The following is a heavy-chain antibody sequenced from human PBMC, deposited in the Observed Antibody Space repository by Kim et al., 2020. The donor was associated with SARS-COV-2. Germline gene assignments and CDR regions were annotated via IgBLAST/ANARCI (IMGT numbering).Heavy chain of an antibody. CDR2: IGSNGGNT. J-gene: IGHJ6*02. V-gene: IGHV3-23*01. CDR3: ARVLVPRDGMDV. D-gene: IGHD1-26*01. Sequence: GGSLRLSCAASGFTFSSYAMSWVRQAPGKGLEWVSSIGSNGGNTYYADSVKGRFTISRDNSRNALYLQMNNLRADDTAVYYCARVLVPRDGMDVWGQGTT. CDR1: GFTFSSYA.